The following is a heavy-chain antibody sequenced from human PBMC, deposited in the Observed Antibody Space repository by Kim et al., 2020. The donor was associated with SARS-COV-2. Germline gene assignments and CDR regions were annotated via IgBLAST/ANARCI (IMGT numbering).Heavy chain of an antibody. D-gene: IGHD3-10*01. CDR2: IKRDGSST. Sequence: GGSLRLSCAASGFTFSNYWMHWLRQAPGKGLVWVSRIKRDGSSTSYAASVKGRFTISSDNAKNTLFVQMNSLRSEASAVYYCARSQGGPEDAYVSGSILVGTRGPFDYWGQGTLVTVSS. V-gene: IGHV3-74*01. CDR3: ARSQGGPEDAYVSGSILVGTRGPFDY. J-gene: IGHJ4*02. CDR1: GFTFSNYW.